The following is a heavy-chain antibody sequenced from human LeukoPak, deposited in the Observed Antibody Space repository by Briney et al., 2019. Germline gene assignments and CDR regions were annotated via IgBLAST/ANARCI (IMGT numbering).Heavy chain of an antibody. CDR2: MNPRNGNT. Sequence: GAXXKVSCKASGFTFTNYDINWVRQATGQGLEWIGWMNPRNGNTGYAQKFQGRVTVTRDTSISTAYMELRSLRSEDTAVYYCVRDGEGVAISVNYWFDPWGQGTLVTVSS. J-gene: IGHJ5*02. CDR3: VRDGEGVAISVNYWFDP. V-gene: IGHV1-8*01. CDR1: GFTFTNYD. D-gene: IGHD3-10*01.